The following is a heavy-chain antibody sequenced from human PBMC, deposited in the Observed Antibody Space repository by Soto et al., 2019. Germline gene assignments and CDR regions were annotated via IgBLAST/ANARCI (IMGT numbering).Heavy chain of an antibody. CDR1: GDSISSSKW. V-gene: IGHV4-4*02. J-gene: IGHJ6*02. CDR3: ARDLWGYCGTDCYPLDV. CDR2: IYHSGST. Sequence: SETLSLTCAVSGDSISSSKWWSWVRQPPGKGLEWIGEIYHSGSTVYNPSFKSRVTISVDTSKNQFSLKLNSVTAADTAVYYCARDLWGYCGTDCYPLDVWGQGTTVTV. D-gene: IGHD2-21*02.